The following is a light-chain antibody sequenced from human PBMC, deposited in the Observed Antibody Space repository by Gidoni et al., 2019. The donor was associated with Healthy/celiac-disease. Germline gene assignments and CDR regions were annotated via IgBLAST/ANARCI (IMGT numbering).Light chain of an antibody. CDR2: AAS. J-gene: IGKJ1*01. CDR1: QSISSY. Sequence: DIQMTQSPSSLSASVGDRVTITCRASQSISSYLNWYQQKPGKAPKLLIYAASSLQGGVPSRFSGSGSGTDFTLTISSLQPEDFATYYCQQSYSTPPKTFXXXTKVEIK. V-gene: IGKV1-39*01. CDR3: QQSYSTPPKT.